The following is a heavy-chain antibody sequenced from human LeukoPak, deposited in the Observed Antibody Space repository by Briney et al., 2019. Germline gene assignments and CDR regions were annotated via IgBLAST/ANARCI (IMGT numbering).Heavy chain of an antibody. CDR2: ISYDGSNK. CDR1: GFTFSSYA. CDR3: ARDECSGGSCYIDY. D-gene: IGHD2-15*01. J-gene: IGHJ4*02. V-gene: IGHV3-30-3*01. Sequence: QVQLVESGGGVVHPGRSLRLSCAASGFTFSSYAMHWVRQAPGKGLEWVAVISYDGSNKYYADSVKGRFTISRDNSKNTLYLQMNSLRAEDTAVYYCARDECSGGSCYIDYWGQGTLVTVSS.